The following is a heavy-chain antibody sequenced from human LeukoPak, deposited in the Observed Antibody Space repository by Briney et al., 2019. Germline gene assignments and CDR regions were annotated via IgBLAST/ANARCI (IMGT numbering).Heavy chain of an antibody. D-gene: IGHD3-9*01. CDR3: TTEYYDILTGYADAFDI. CDR1: GFTFSNAW. Sequence: GGSLRLSCAASGFTFSNAWMSWARQAPGKGLEWVGRIKSKTDGGTTDYAAPVKGRFTISRDDSKNTLYLQMNSLKTEDTAVYYCTTEYYDILTGYADAFDIWGQGTMVTVSS. CDR2: IKSKTDGGTT. J-gene: IGHJ3*02. V-gene: IGHV3-15*01.